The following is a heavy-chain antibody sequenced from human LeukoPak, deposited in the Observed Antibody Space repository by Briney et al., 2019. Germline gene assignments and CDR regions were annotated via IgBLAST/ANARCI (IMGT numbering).Heavy chain of an antibody. D-gene: IGHD2-21*02. CDR2: ISSSSSDI. CDR3: ARDLTNCGGDCHDAFDI. V-gene: IGHV3-21*01. Sequence: GGSLRLSCAASGFTFSSYSMNWVREAPGKGVEWVSSISSSSSDIYYADSVKGGFTIYRDNAKKSLYMQMNRLRAEDTAVYYCARDLTNCGGDCHDAFDIWGQGTMVTVSS. J-gene: IGHJ3*02. CDR1: GFTFSSYS.